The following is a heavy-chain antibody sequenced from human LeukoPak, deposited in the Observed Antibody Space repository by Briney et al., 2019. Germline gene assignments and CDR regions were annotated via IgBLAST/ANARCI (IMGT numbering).Heavy chain of an antibody. CDR1: GFTFSSYA. V-gene: IGHV3-23*01. J-gene: IGHJ4*02. D-gene: IGHD6-13*01. CDR2: ISGSGGST. Sequence: GGSLRLSCAASGFTFSSYAMSWVRQAPGKGLEWVSAISGSGGSTYYADSVMGRFTISRDNAKNSLYLQMNSLRAEDTAVYYCAIGQYSRYFDYWGQGTLVTVSS. CDR3: AIGQYSRYFDY.